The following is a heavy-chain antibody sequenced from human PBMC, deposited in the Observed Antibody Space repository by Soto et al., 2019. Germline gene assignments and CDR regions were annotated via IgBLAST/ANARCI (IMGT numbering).Heavy chain of an antibody. Sequence: QVQLQESGPGLVKPSQTLSLTCTVSGASIGGSDYFWSWIRQPPGKGLEWIGYIYYSGNTFYNPSPKSRVIISVDTSKNHFSLQLTSVTAADTAVHYCARNCGGDCYSGAHPYYFDYWGQGTLVTVSS. J-gene: IGHJ4*02. D-gene: IGHD2-21*02. CDR3: ARNCGGDCYSGAHPYYFDY. CDR2: IYYSGNT. CDR1: GASIGGSDYF. V-gene: IGHV4-30-4*01.